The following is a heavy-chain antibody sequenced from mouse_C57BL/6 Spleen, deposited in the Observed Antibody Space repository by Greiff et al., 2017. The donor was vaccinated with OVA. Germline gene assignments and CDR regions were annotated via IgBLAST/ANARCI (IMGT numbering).Heavy chain of an antibody. CDR1: GYTFTEYT. D-gene: IGHD3-2*02. CDR3: ARHGVDSSGYEDAMDY. J-gene: IGHJ4*01. CDR2: FYPGSGSI. V-gene: IGHV1-62-2*01. Sequence: QVQLKESGAELVKPGASVKLSCKASGYTFTEYTIHWVKQRSGQGLEWIGWFYPGSGSIKYNEKFKDKATLTADKSSSTVYMERSRLTSEDSAVYFCARHGVDSSGYEDAMDYWGQGTSVTVSS.